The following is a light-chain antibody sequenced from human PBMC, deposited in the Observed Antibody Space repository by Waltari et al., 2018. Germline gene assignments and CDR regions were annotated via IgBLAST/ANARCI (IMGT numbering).Light chain of an antibody. CDR3: CSYAGSSTLV. CDR1: SSDVRSYHL. V-gene: IGLV2-23*01. CDR2: EGS. J-gene: IGLJ2*01. Sequence: QSALTQPASVSGSPGPSITISCTGTSSDVRSYHLVPWYQQHPGKAPKLMIYEGSKRPSGVSNRFSGSKSGNTASLTISGLQAEDEADYYCCSYAGSSTLVFGGGTKLTVL.